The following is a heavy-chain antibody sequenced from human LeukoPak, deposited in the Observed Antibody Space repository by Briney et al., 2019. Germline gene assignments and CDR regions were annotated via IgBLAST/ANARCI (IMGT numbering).Heavy chain of an antibody. CDR3: TRGQQHNFDY. D-gene: IGHD6-13*01. CDR2: TYYRSKWCN. CDR1: GDSFSSNSAA. V-gene: IGHV6-1*01. Sequence: SQTLSLTCAISGDSFSSNSAAWNWLRQFPSRGPEWLGRTYYRSKWCNDYAVSVKSLITINPDTSKNQFSLQLNSVTPEDTTVYYCTRGQQHNFDYWGQGTLVTVSS. J-gene: IGHJ4*02.